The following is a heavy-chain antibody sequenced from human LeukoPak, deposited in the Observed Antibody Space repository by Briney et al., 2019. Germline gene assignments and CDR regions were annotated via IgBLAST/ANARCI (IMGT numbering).Heavy chain of an antibody. CDR1: GGSFSSYY. V-gene: IGHV4-59*08. CDR3: ARRRYNWNDSPDAFDI. D-gene: IGHD1-1*01. Sequence: KPSETLSLTCTVSGGSFSSYYWSWIRQPPGKGLEWIGYIHYSGSTNYNPSLKSRVTISVDTSKNQFSLKLSSVTAADTAVYYCARRRYNWNDSPDAFDIWGQGTMVTVSS. J-gene: IGHJ3*02. CDR2: IHYSGST.